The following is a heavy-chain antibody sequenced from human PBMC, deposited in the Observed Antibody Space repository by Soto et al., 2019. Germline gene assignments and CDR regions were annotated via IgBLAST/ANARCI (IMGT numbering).Heavy chain of an antibody. D-gene: IGHD3-10*01. Sequence: SETLSLTCTVSSGSISSSSCYWVWIRQPPGKGLEWIGSIYYSGSTYYNPSLKSRVTISVDTSKNQFSLKLSSVTAADTAVYYCARRLWFGELTPSYNWFDPWGQGTLVT. CDR2: IYYSGST. CDR1: SGSISSSSCY. J-gene: IGHJ5*02. CDR3: ARRLWFGELTPSYNWFDP. V-gene: IGHV4-39*01.